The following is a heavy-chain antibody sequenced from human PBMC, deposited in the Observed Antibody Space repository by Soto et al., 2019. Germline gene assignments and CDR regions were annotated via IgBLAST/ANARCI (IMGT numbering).Heavy chain of an antibody. Sequence: ASVKVSCKASGCTFSSYTISWVRQAPGQGLEWMGRIIPILGIANYAQKFQGRVTITADKSTSTAYMELSSLRSEDTAVYYCASFGGLFRDCSGGSCYFWGQGTLVTVSS. CDR3: ASFGGLFRDCSGGSCYF. J-gene: IGHJ4*02. CDR1: GCTFSSYT. CDR2: IIPILGIA. D-gene: IGHD2-15*01. V-gene: IGHV1-69*02.